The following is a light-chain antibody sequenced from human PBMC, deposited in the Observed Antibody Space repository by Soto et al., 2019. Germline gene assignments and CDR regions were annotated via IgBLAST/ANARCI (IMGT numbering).Light chain of an antibody. V-gene: IGLV2-18*01. CDR2: EVS. J-gene: IGLJ1*01. CDR1: SSDIGVYNR. Sequence: QSVLTQPPSVSGSPGQSVTISCTGTSSDIGVYNRVSWYQQPPGTAPNLMIYEVSNRPPGVPDRFSGSKSGNTASLTISGLQAEDEADYYCSLYRSSTTLVFGTGTKVTVL. CDR3: SLYRSSTTLV.